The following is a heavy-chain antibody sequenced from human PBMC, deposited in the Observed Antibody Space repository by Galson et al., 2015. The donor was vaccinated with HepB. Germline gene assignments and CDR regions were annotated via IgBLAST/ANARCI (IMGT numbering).Heavy chain of an antibody. CDR3: ASRFHLYCGGDCSDAFDI. V-gene: IGHV1-46*01. D-gene: IGHD2-21*02. Sequence: SVKVSCKASGYTFTSYYMHWVRQAPGQGLEWMGIINPSGGSTSYAQKFQGRVTITRDTSTSTVYMELSSLRSEDTAVYYCASRFHLYCGGDCSDAFDIWGQGTMVTVSS. CDR1: GYTFTSYY. CDR2: INPSGGST. J-gene: IGHJ3*02.